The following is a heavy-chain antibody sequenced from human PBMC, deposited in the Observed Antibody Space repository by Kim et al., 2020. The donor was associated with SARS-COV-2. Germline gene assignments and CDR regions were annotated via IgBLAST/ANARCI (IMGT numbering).Heavy chain of an antibody. CDR1: GFSFDDYA. CDR3: AKDVLLSGSRPFDYYYGMDV. J-gene: IGHJ6*02. D-gene: IGHD3-10*01. Sequence: GGSLRLSCAASGFSFDDYAMHWVRQAPGKGLEWVSLISGDGGSTYSADSLKGRFTISRDNRKNYLYLQMNSLRTEDTAIYYCAKDVLLSGSRPFDYYYGMDVWGQGTTVTVSS. V-gene: IGHV3-43*02. CDR2: ISGDGGST.